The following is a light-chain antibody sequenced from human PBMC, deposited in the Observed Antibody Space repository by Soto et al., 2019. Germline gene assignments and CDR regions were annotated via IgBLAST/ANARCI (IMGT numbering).Light chain of an antibody. J-gene: IGKJ4*01. V-gene: IGKV3-20*01. CDR2: GAS. CDR3: QQYNNWPPLT. Sequence: EIVLTQSPGTLSLSPGERATLSCRASQSVSSSYLAWYQQKPGQAPRPLIYGASSRAIGIPDRFSGSGSGTEFTLTISSLQSEDFAVYYCQQYNNWPPLTFGGGTKVEIK. CDR1: QSVSSSY.